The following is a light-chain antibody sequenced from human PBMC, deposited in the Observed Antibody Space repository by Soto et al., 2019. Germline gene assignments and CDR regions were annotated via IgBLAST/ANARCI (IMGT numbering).Light chain of an antibody. J-gene: IGLJ2*01. V-gene: IGLV2-14*01. Sequence: QSALTQPASVSGSPGQSITISCTGTSSDVGGYNYVSWYQQHPGKAPKLMIYEVSNRPSGVSNRFSGSKSGNTASLTISGRLAEDEADYYCSSYTSSSTNVVFGGGTKLTVL. CDR2: EVS. CDR3: SSYTSSSTNVV. CDR1: SSDVGGYNY.